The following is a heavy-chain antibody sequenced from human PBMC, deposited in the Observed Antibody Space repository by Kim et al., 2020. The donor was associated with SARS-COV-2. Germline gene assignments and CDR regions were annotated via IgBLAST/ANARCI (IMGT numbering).Heavy chain of an antibody. CDR1: GGSISSSSYY. V-gene: IGHV4-39*07. J-gene: IGHJ3*02. CDR3: ARDLGQLYVSDAFDI. Sequence: SETLSLTCTVSGGSISSSSYYWGWIRQPPGKGLEWIGSIYYSGSTYYNPSLKSRVTISVDTSKNQFSLKLSSVTAADTAVYYCARDLGQLYVSDAFDIWGQGTMVTVSS. D-gene: IGHD5-18*01. CDR2: IYYSGST.